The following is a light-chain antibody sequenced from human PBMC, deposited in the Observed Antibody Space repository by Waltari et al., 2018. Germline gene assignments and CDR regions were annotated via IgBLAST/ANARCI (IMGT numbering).Light chain of an antibody. CDR1: SSNIGNNY. CDR2: DSY. J-gene: IGLJ1*01. CDR3: GAWDSSLSGYV. V-gene: IGLV1-51*01. Sequence: QSVLTQPPSVSAAPGQKVTISCSGSSSNIGNNYVSWYKQPPGTAPKLLFFDSYRGPAGIPDRFSGAKSGTSATLGITGLQTGDEADYYCGAWDSSLSGYVFGTGTKVTVL.